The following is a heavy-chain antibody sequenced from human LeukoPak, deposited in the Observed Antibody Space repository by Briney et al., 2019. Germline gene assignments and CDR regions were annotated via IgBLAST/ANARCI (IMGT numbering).Heavy chain of an antibody. Sequence: ASVKVSCKASGGTFSSYAISWVRQAPEQGLEWMGRIIPIFGTANYAQKFQGRVTITTDESTSTAYMELSSLRSEDTAVYYCARGPLVEYDSSGYYYWGQGTLVTVSS. V-gene: IGHV1-69*05. J-gene: IGHJ4*02. CDR2: IIPIFGTA. CDR3: ARGPLVEYDSSGYYY. CDR1: GGTFSSYA. D-gene: IGHD3-22*01.